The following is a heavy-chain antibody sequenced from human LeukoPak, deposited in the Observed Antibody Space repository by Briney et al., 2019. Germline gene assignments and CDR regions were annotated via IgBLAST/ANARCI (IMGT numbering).Heavy chain of an antibody. CDR2: INPNSGGT. CDR3: ARVPPPPNYDFWSGSLLYYLDY. J-gene: IGHJ4*02. V-gene: IGHV1-2*02. D-gene: IGHD3-3*01. Sequence: GASVKVSCKASGYTFTGYYMHWVRQAPGQGLEWMGWINPNSGGTNYAQKFQGRVTMTRDTSISTAYMELSRLRSDDTAVYYCARVPPPPNYDFWSGSLLYYLDYWGQGTLVTVSS. CDR1: GYTFTGYY.